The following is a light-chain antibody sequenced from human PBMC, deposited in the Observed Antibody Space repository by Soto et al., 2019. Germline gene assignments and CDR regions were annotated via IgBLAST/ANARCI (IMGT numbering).Light chain of an antibody. J-gene: IGKJ2*01. V-gene: IGKV3-20*01. CDR3: YQYGSSPYT. CDR1: QSVSSSY. CDR2: GAS. Sequence: EIVLTQSPGTLSLSPGERATLSCRASQSVSSSYLAWYQQKPGQAPRLLIYGASSRATGIPDRFSGSGSGTDFTLTISSLEHEDFAVYYCYQYGSSPYTFGQGTKLEIK.